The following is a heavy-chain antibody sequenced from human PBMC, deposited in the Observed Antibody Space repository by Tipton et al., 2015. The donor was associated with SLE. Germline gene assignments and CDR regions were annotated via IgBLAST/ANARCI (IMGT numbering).Heavy chain of an antibody. Sequence: LRLSCTVSGGSISNYYWSWIRKPPGKGLEWIGYIYFSGSANYNPSLKSRVTISLDTSKNQFSLKLSSVTAADTAVYYCAKGALLEWSPYYDMDVWGQGTTVTVSS. V-gene: IGHV4-59*01. CDR1: GGSISNYY. D-gene: IGHD3-3*01. CDR2: IYFSGSA. J-gene: IGHJ6*02. CDR3: AKGALLEWSPYYDMDV.